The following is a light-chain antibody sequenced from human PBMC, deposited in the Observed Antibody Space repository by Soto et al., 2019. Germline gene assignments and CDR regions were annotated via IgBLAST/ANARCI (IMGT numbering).Light chain of an antibody. V-gene: IGKV3-20*01. CDR3: QQFGSSPVT. CDR1: QSVDSSN. J-gene: IGKJ2*01. CDR2: AAS. Sequence: EIVLTQSPGTLSLSPGETATLSCRASQSVDSSNLAWYQQRPGQAPSLLIFAASTRATGIPDRFSGSGSGADFTLTISGLESEDFAVYYCQQFGSSPVTCGQGTKLEIK.